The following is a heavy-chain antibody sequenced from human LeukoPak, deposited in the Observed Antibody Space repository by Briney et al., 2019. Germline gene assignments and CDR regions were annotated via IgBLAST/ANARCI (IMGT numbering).Heavy chain of an antibody. V-gene: IGHV4-59*04. J-gene: IGHJ5*02. CDR1: GGSISSYY. CDR3: ASRRYDFWSGYPGS. D-gene: IGHD3-3*01. CDR2: IYYSGIT. Sequence: SETLSLTCTVSGGSISSYYWSWIRQPPGKGLEWIGYIYYSGITYYNPSLKSRVTISVDTSKNQFSLKLSSVTAADTAEYYCASRRYDFWSGYPGSWGQGTLVTVSS.